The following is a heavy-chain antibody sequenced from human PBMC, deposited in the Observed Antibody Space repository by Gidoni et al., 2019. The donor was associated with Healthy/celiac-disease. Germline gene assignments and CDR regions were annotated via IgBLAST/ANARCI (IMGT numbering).Heavy chain of an antibody. Sequence: QVQLQQLGAGLLKPSETLSLTCAVYGGSFSGYYWSWIRQPPGKGLEWIGEINHSGSTNYNPSLKSRVTISVDTSKNQFSLKLSSVTAADTAVYYCARRYYYGSGSNSDYWGQGTLVTVSS. CDR3: ARRYYYGSGSNSDY. CDR1: GGSFSGYY. J-gene: IGHJ4*02. V-gene: IGHV4-34*01. CDR2: INHSGST. D-gene: IGHD3-10*01.